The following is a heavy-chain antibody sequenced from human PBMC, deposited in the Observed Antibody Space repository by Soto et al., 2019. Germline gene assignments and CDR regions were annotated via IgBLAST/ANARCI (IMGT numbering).Heavy chain of an antibody. CDR1: GYTFTSYA. D-gene: IGHD6-25*01. Sequence: SVKVSCKASGYTFTSYAMHWVRQAPGQRLEWMGWINAGNGNTKYSQKFQGRVTITRDTSASTAYMELSSLRSEDTAVYYCARGYSSEVWFDPWGQGTLVTVSS. V-gene: IGHV1-3*01. CDR3: ARGYSSEVWFDP. CDR2: INAGNGNT. J-gene: IGHJ5*02.